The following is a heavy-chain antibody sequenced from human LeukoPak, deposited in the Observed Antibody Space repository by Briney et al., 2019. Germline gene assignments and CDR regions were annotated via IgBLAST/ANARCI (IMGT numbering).Heavy chain of an antibody. CDR1: GFTFSSYW. J-gene: IGHJ4*02. V-gene: IGHV3-74*01. D-gene: IGHD3-10*01. CDR2: INSDGSST. Sequence: PGGSLRLSCAASGFTFSSYWMHWVRQAPGKGLVWVSRINSDGSSTTYVDSVKGRFTISRDNAKNTLYLQMNSLRAEDTAVYYCARVTTGGSGSSDYWGQGTLVTVSS. CDR3: ARVTTGGSGSSDY.